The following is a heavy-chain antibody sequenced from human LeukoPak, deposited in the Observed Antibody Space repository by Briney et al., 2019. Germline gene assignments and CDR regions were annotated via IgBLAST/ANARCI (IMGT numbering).Heavy chain of an antibody. Sequence: KPSETLSLTCTVSGGSISSSSYYWGWIRQPPGKGLEWIGSIYYSGSTYYNPSLKSRVTISVDTSKNQFSLKLSSVTAADTAVYYCARGGFGEDYYSYYMDVWGKGTTVTISS. CDR2: IYYSGST. D-gene: IGHD3-10*01. CDR3: ARGGFGEDYYSYYMDV. V-gene: IGHV4-39*01. J-gene: IGHJ6*03. CDR1: GGSISSSSYY.